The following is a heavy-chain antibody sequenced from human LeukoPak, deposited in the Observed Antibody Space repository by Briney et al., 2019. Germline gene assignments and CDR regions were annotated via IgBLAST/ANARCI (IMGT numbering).Heavy chain of an antibody. CDR3: ARGDRFTPYAFDI. J-gene: IGHJ3*02. CDR1: GGTFSSYA. Sequence: SVKVSCKASGGTFSSYAISRVRQAPGQGHEWMGGIIPIFGTANYAQKFQGRVTITTDESTSTAYMELSSLRSEDTAVYYCARGDRFTPYAFDIWGQGTMVTVSS. D-gene: IGHD2-15*01. CDR2: IIPIFGTA. V-gene: IGHV1-69*05.